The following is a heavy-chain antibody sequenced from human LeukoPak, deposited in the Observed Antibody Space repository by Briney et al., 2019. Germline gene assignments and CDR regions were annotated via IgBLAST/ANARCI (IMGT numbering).Heavy chain of an antibody. CDR1: GYTFTNYF. J-gene: IGHJ4*02. D-gene: IGHD2-15*01. CDR3: ASELLDCSGGSCYRYFDY. Sequence: ASVKVSCKASGYTFTNYFIHWVRQAPGQGLEWMGWINPNSGATNYAQRFQGRVTMTRDTSIRTVYMELSSLRSEDTAVYYCASELLDCSGGSCYRYFDYWGQGTLVTVSS. CDR2: INPNSGAT. V-gene: IGHV1-2*02.